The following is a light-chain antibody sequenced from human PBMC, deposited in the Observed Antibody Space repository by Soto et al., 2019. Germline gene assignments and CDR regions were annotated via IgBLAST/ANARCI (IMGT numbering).Light chain of an antibody. Sequence: DVVMTKSPLSLPVTLGQPASISCRSNQSLVHSDGIAYFSWFQQRPGRSPRRLIYKVSNRDSGVPARFSGSGSGTDFALKISRVEAEDVGVYYCLQGTHRPITFGQGTRLEIK. CDR1: QSLVHSDGIAY. J-gene: IGKJ5*01. CDR2: KVS. CDR3: LQGTHRPIT. V-gene: IGKV2-30*02.